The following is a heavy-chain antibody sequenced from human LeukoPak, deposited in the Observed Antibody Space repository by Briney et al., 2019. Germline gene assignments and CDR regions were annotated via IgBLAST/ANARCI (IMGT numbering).Heavy chain of an antibody. Sequence: GGSLRLSCAPSGFTVSSNYMSWVRQAPGKGLEWVSVIYSGGDTFYADSVKGRFTISRDNSKNTLYLQMNSLRAEDTAVYYCARGRQLAFDYWGQGTLVTVSS. J-gene: IGHJ4*02. D-gene: IGHD6-13*01. V-gene: IGHV3-53*01. CDR1: GFTVSSNY. CDR2: IYSGGDT. CDR3: ARGRQLAFDY.